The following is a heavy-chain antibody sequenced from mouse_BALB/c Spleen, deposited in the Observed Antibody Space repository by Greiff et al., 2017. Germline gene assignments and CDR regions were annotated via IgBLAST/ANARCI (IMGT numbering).Heavy chain of an antibody. V-gene: IGHV14-1*02. Sequence: VQLKESGAELVRPGALVKLSCKASGFNIKDYYMHWVKQRPEQGLEWIGWIDPENGNTIYDPKFQGKASITADTSSNTAYLQLSSLTSEDTAVYYCARRGDYAMDYWGQGTSVTVSS. CDR2: IDPENGNT. CDR3: ARRGDYAMDY. CDR1: GFNIKDYY. J-gene: IGHJ4*01.